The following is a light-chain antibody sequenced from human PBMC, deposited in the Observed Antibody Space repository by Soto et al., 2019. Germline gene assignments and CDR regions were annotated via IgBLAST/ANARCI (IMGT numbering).Light chain of an antibody. J-gene: IGLJ3*02. Sequence: QSVLTQPRSVSGSPGQSVTISCSGTTSDVGGYNYVSWYQHHPGKAPKLIIYNVNKRPSGVPDRFSGSKSGSTASLTISGLQAEDEADYSCSSYGGGYTFEVLFGGGTKLTV. CDR2: NVN. CDR3: SSYGGGYTFEVL. V-gene: IGLV2-11*01. CDR1: TSDVGGYNY.